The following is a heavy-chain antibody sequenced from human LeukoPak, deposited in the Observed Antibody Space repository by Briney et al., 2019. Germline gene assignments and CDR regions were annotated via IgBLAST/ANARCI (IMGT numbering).Heavy chain of an antibody. V-gene: IGHV4-61*01. J-gene: IGHJ5*02. CDR2: IYYSGST. CDR3: ARAPYCGGDCYSRFDP. D-gene: IGHD2-21*02. Sequence: SEALSLTCTVSGGSVSSGYYYWSWIRQPPGKGLEWIGYIYYSGSTNYNPSLKSRVTISVDTSKNQFSLKLNSVTAADTAVYYCARAPYCGGDCYSRFDPWGQGILVTVSS. CDR1: GGSVSSGYYY.